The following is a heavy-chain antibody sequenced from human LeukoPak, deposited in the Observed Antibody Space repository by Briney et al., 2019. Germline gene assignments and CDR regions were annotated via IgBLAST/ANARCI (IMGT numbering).Heavy chain of an antibody. Sequence: GEFLKISCKGSGYIFGNHWIGWVRQMPGKGLEWMGVIFPGDSDTKYSPSFQGQVTISADKSINAAYLEWSSLKASDTAMYYCARRGFGGTLPFDLWGQGTLVTVSS. CDR1: GYIFGNHW. CDR3: ARRGFGGTLPFDL. CDR2: IFPGDSDT. D-gene: IGHD1-26*01. V-gene: IGHV5-51*01. J-gene: IGHJ4*02.